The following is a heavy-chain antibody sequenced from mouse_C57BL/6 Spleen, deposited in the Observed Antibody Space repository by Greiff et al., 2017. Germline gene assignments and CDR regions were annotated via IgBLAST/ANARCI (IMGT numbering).Heavy chain of an antibody. D-gene: IGHD2-12*01. V-gene: IGHV1-9*01. Sequence: QVQLQQSGAELMKPGASVKLSCKATGYTFTGYWIEWVKQRPGHGLEWIGEILPGSGSTNYNEKFKSKATLTVDKSSSTAYMQLSSLTSEDSAVYYCARRNYKNAMDYWGQGTSVTVSS. CDR2: ILPGSGST. J-gene: IGHJ4*01. CDR3: ARRNYKNAMDY. CDR1: GYTFTGYW.